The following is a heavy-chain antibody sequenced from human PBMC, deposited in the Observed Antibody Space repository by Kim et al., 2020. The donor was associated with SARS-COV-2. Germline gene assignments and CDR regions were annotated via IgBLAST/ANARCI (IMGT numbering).Heavy chain of an antibody. V-gene: IGHV3-48*02. CDR3: ATGIDHAFGH. Sequence: GGSLRLSCAASGFIYSDYSMTWVRQAPGKGLEWLSYITGDSATIYYADSVKGRFAISRDNAKNSLYLQMNSLRDEDTAVYYCATGIDHAFGHWGQGILVTVSS. J-gene: IGHJ4*02. CDR1: GFIYSDYS. CDR2: ITGDSATI. D-gene: IGHD3-3*01.